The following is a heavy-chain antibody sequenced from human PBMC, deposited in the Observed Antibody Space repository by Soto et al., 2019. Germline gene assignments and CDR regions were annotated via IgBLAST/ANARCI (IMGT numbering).Heavy chain of an antibody. D-gene: IGHD2-2*01. Sequence: QVQLQESGPGLVKPSQTLSLTCTVSGGSISSGGYYWSWIRQHPGKGLEWIGYIYYSGSTYYNQSIKSRVTISVDTSKNQFSLKLSSVTAADTAVYYCARDHTSNYGMDVLGQGTTVTVSS. CDR1: GGSISSGGYY. J-gene: IGHJ6*02. CDR2: IYYSGST. V-gene: IGHV4-31*03. CDR3: ARDHTSNYGMDV.